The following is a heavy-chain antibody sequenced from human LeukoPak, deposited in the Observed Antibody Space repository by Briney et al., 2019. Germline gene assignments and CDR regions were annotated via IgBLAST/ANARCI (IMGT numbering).Heavy chain of an antibody. CDR2: IRYDGSNK. CDR3: ARFETYYYDSSGYADAFDI. CDR1: GFTFSSYG. J-gene: IGHJ3*02. D-gene: IGHD3-22*01. V-gene: IGHV3-30*02. Sequence: GGSLRLSCAASGFTFSSYGMYWVRQAPGKGLEWVAFIRYDGSNKYYADSVKGRFTVSRDNSKNTLYLQMNSLRAEDTAVYYCARFETYYYDSSGYADAFDIWGQGTMVTVSS.